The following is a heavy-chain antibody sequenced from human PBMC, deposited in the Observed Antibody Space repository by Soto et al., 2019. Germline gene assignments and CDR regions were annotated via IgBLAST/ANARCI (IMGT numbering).Heavy chain of an antibody. J-gene: IGHJ4*02. CDR3: ARDVYEILGRVVRRLDS. CDR2: ISGSGGST. V-gene: IGHV3-23*01. D-gene: IGHD2-8*01. Sequence: GGSLRLSCAASGFTFSSYAMSWVRQAPGKGLEWVSAISGSGGSTYYADSVKGRFTISRDNSKNSLYLQMNNLRPEDTAVYYCARDVYEILGRVVRRLDSWGQGTLVTVSS. CDR1: GFTFSSYA.